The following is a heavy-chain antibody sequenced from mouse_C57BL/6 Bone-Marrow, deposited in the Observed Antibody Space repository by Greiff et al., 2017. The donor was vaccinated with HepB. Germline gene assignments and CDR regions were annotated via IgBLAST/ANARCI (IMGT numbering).Heavy chain of an antibody. Sequence: VQLQQSGAELARPGASVKLSCKASGYTFTSYGISWVKQRTGQGLEWIGEIYPRSGNTYYNEKFKGKATLTADKSSSTAYMELRSLPSEDSAVYFCARQGAYYSNYKYYFDYWGQGTTLTVSS. CDR2: IYPRSGNT. CDR1: GYTFTSYG. CDR3: ARQGAYYSNYKYYFDY. V-gene: IGHV1-81*01. D-gene: IGHD2-5*01. J-gene: IGHJ2*01.